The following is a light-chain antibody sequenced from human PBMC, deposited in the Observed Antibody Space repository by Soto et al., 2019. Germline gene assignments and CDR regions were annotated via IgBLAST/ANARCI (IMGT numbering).Light chain of an antibody. CDR2: SAS. CDR3: QQFSNWPFT. Sequence: EIVMTQSPATLSVSPGERVTLSCRASQSVASNIAWYQQKPGQAPRLLIYSASTRATGIPARVSGSGSGTEFSLTISRLQSEDSAVYYCQQFSNWPFTFGQGTNLEIK. CDR1: QSVASN. J-gene: IGKJ2*01. V-gene: IGKV3-15*01.